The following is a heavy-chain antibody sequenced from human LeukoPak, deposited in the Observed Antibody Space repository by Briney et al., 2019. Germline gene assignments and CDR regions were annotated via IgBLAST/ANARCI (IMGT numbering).Heavy chain of an antibody. J-gene: IGHJ6*02. D-gene: IGHD2-21*01. CDR3: TRDYSYAMAV. CDR2: INSDGSSI. V-gene: IGHV3-74*01. CDR1: GFTFSSAW. Sequence: GGSLRLSCAASGFTFSSAWMHWVRHTPGKGLVWVSRINSDGSSINYADSVKGRFTISRDNAKNMVNLQMSSLRAEDTAIYYCTRDYSYAMAVWGQGTTVTVSS.